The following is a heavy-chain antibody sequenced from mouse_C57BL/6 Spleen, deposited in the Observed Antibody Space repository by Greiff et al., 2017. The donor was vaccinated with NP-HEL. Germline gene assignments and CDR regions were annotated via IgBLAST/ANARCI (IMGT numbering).Heavy chain of an antibody. Sequence: QVQLQQSGPELVKPGASVKISCKASGYAFSSSWMNWVKQRPGKGLEWIGRIYPGDGDTNYNGKFKGKATLTADKSSSTAYMQLSSLTSEDSAVYFCARSPSYYGSSLYAMDYWGQGTSVTVSS. CDR2: IYPGDGDT. J-gene: IGHJ4*01. CDR3: ARSPSYYGSSLYAMDY. V-gene: IGHV1-82*01. D-gene: IGHD1-1*01. CDR1: GYAFSSSW.